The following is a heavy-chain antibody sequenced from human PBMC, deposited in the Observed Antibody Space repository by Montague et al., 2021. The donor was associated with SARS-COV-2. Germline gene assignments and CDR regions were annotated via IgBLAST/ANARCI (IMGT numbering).Heavy chain of an antibody. CDR3: ARLPYFYDSTHAFDI. CDR2: IFYSGNT. V-gene: IGHV4-39*01. D-gene: IGHD3-22*01. CDR1: GGSISGYC. Sequence: SETLSLTCSVSGGSISGYCWSWIRQPPGKGLEWIGNIFYSGNTYYNTSLKSRVTISVDTSKNQFSLRLSSVTAADTAVYYCARLPYFYDSTHAFDIWGQGTMVTVSS. J-gene: IGHJ3*02.